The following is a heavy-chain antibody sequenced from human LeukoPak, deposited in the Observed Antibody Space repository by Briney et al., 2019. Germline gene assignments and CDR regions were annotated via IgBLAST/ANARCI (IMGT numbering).Heavy chain of an antibody. D-gene: IGHD1-26*01. CDR1: GYTLTELS. CDR3: ATLRGDWELLYVAAVYYFDY. CDR2: FDPEDGET. V-gene: IGHV1-24*01. Sequence: RASVKVSCKVSGYTLTELSMHWVRQAPGRGLEWMGGFDPEDGETIYAQKFQGRVTMTEDTSTDTAYMELSSLRSEDTAVYYCATLRGDWELLYVAAVYYFDYWGQGTLVTVSS. J-gene: IGHJ4*02.